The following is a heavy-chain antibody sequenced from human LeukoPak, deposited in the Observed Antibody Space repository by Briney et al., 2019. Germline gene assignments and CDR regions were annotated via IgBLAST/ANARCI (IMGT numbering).Heavy chain of an antibody. CDR1: GYTFTSYD. CDR2: MNPNSGNT. CDR3: ARGAQGGFGVADH. Sequence: ASVKLSCKASGYTFTSYDINWVRQATGQGLEWMGWMNPNSGNTGYAQKFQGRVTMTRDTSTSTVYMELSSLRSEDTAVYYCARGAQGGFGVADHWGQGTLVTVSS. D-gene: IGHD3-3*01. V-gene: IGHV1-8*01. J-gene: IGHJ4*02.